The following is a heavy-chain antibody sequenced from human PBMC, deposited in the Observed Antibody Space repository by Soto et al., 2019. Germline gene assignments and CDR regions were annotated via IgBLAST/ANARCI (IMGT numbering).Heavy chain of an antibody. CDR3: ATAAAIPRTFDY. CDR1: GYTLTELS. V-gene: IGHV1-24*01. Sequence: GASVKVSCKVSGYTLTELSMHWVRQAPGKGLEWMGGFDPEDGETIYAQKFQGRVTMTEDTSTDTAYMELSSLRSEDTAVYYCATAAAIPRTFDYWGQGTLVTVSS. CDR2: FDPEDGET. D-gene: IGHD2-2*02. J-gene: IGHJ4*02.